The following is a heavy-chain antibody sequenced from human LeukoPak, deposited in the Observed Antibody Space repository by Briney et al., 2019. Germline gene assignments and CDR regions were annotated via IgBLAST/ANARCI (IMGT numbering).Heavy chain of an antibody. CDR1: GGTFSSYA. J-gene: IGHJ6*04. Sequence: SVKVSCKASGGTFSSYAISWVRQAPGQGLEWMGGIIPIFGTANYAQKFQGRVTITADKSTSTAYMELSSLRSEDTAVYYRAREGQWLDNYYYYYGMDVWGKGTTVTVSS. CDR2: IIPIFGTA. V-gene: IGHV1-69*06. CDR3: AREGQWLDNYYYYYGMDV. D-gene: IGHD6-19*01.